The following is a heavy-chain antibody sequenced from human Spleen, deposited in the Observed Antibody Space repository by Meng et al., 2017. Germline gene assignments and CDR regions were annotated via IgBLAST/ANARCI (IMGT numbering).Heavy chain of an antibody. CDR3: AKDAVGYGTYYFDY. V-gene: IGHV3-30*04. J-gene: IGHJ4*02. CDR1: GFTISPYT. D-gene: IGHD5-12*01. CDR2: IYYDGTNK. Sequence: EGSLRLSCAASGFTISPYTMHWVRLAPGKGLEWVAVIYYDGTNKKYADSVKGRFTISRDSSKNTLYLQMNSLRAEDTAVYYCAKDAVGYGTYYFDYWGQGTLVTVSS.